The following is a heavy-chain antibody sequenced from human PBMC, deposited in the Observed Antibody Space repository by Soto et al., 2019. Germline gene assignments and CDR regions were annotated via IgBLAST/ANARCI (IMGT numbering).Heavy chain of an antibody. D-gene: IGHD3-16*01. CDR3: ARMETFGSLNWFDL. V-gene: IGHV1-8*01. Sequence: ASVKVSCKASGYSFTNNDVSWVRQATGQGLEWMGWMNPGSGDTGYAQKFQGRVTMTRDISIATAYMELSSLRSDDTAIYYCARMETFGSLNWFDLWGQGTLVTVPQ. CDR2: MNPGSGDT. J-gene: IGHJ5*02. CDR1: GYSFTNND.